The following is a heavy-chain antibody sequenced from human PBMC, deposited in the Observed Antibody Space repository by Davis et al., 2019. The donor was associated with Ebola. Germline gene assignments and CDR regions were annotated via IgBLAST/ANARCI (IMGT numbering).Heavy chain of an antibody. CDR2: ISSSSSYI. J-gene: IGHJ6*04. Sequence: GESLKISCAASGFTFSSYSMNWVRQAPGKGLEWVSSISSSSSYIYYADSVKGRFTISRDNSKNTLYLQMNSLRAEDTAVYYCARAGKYESYGMDVWGKGTTVTVSS. CDR3: ARAGKYESYGMDV. CDR1: GFTFSSYS. D-gene: IGHD2/OR15-2a*01. V-gene: IGHV3-21*04.